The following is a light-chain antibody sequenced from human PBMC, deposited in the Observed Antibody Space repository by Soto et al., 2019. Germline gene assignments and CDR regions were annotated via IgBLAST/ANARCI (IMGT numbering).Light chain of an antibody. J-gene: IGLJ3*02. Sequence: QSVLTQPASVSGSPGQSITISCTGTSSDVGSNNLVSWYQQHPGKAPKLMIYDVTKRPSGISNRFAGSKSDNTASLTISGLQAEDEADYYCCSYAATNTLLFGAGTKLTVL. V-gene: IGLV2-23*02. CDR3: CSYAATNTLL. CDR2: DVT. CDR1: SSDVGSNNL.